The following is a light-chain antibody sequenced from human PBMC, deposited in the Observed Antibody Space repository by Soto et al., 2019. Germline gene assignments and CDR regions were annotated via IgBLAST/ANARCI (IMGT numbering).Light chain of an antibody. CDR2: DAS. CDR1: QNIRSS. Sequence: ELVMTQSPASLSASPGERVTLSCRASQNIRSSLAWYQQRPGQAPRLLIYDASTRATGIPPRFSGGGSGTEFTVTISSLQAEDVAVYYCQQYYTGIAFGQGTRLEI. J-gene: IGKJ5*01. CDR3: QQYYTGIA. V-gene: IGKV3-15*01.